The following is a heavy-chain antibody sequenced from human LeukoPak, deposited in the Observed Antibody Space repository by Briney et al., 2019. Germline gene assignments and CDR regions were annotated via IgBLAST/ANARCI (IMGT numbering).Heavy chain of an antibody. CDR2: IYYSGST. Sequence: SETLSLTCTVSGGSISSYYWSWVRQPPGKGLEWIGYIYYSGSTNYNPSLKSRVTMSVDTSKNQFSLKLSSVTAADTAVYYCARDPLRIQYGWFDPWGQGTLVTVSS. J-gene: IGHJ5*02. CDR3: ARDPLRIQYGWFDP. V-gene: IGHV4-59*01. D-gene: IGHD4-11*01. CDR1: GGSISSYY.